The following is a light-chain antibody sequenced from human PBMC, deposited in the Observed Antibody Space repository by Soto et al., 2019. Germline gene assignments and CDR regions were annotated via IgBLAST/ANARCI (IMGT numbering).Light chain of an antibody. CDR2: AAS. Sequence: IQLTQSPSSLSASVGDRVTIPCRASQGISSALAWYQQKPGKAPKLLIYAASSLQSGVPSRFSGSGSGTDFTLTISSLQPEDFATYYCQQSYSTLITFGQGTRLEIK. V-gene: IGKV1-39*01. J-gene: IGKJ5*01. CDR3: QQSYSTLIT. CDR1: QGISSA.